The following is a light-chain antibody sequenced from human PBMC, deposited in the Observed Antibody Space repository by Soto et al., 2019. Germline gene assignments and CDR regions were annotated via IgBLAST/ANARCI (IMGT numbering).Light chain of an antibody. J-gene: IGLJ3*02. CDR3: SSYVVSYNWV. V-gene: IGLV2-8*01. Sequence: QSALTQPPSASGSPGQSVTISCTGTSSDVGAYDYVSWFQQHPGKAPKLIIYLVSKRPSGVPDRFSGSKSGNTASLTVSGLQAEDEAEYYCSSYVVSYNWVFGGGTKVTVL. CDR1: SSDVGAYDY. CDR2: LVS.